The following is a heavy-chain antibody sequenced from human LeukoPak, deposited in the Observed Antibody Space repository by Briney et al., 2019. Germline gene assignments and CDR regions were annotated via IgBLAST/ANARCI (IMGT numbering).Heavy chain of an antibody. CDR1: GFTFSNYA. J-gene: IGHJ6*03. V-gene: IGHV3-23*01. D-gene: IGHD3-10*01. Sequence: GGSLRLSCAASGFTFSNYAMSWVRQAPGRGLGWVSGISYGGGSTYYADSGKGRFTISRDNSKNTLYLQMNSLRAEDTAVYYCAKDRDRASMDVWGKGTTVTVSS. CDR3: AKDRDRASMDV. CDR2: ISYGGGST.